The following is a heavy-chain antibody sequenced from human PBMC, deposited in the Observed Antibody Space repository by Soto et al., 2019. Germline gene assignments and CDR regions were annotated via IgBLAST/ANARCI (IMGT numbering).Heavy chain of an antibody. Sequence: QVQLQQWGAGLLKPSETLSLTCAVYGGSFSGYYWSWIRQPPGKGLEWIGEINHSGSTNYNPSLKSRVTISVDTSKNQFSLKLSSVTAADTAVYYCARVVTIEDSSTVYYYYYYMDVWGKGTTVTVSS. CDR2: INHSGST. V-gene: IGHV4-34*01. D-gene: IGHD2-2*01. CDR1: GGSFSGYY. CDR3: ARVVTIEDSSTVYYYYYYMDV. J-gene: IGHJ6*03.